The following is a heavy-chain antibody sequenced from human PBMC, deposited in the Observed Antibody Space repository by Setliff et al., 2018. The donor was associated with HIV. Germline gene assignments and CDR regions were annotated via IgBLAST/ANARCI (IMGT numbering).Heavy chain of an antibody. D-gene: IGHD2-8*01. CDR1: GYSVSRDSY. V-gene: IGHV4-38-2*01. CDR3: VRQWGHGLGHFDF. CDR2: VHHSGSS. J-gene: IGHJ1*01. Sequence: ETLSLTCDVTGYSVSRDSYWGWVRQSPGKGLEWIGNVHHSGSSYYNPSLKSRITISMDTSGNRFSLKMNSASASDTAVYYCVRQWGHGLGHFDFWGQGTPVTVSS.